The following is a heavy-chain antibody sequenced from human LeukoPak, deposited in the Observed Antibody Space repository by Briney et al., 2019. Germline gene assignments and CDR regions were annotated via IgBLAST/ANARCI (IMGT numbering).Heavy chain of an antibody. Sequence: GGSLRLSCAASGFTFSSYSMNWVRQAPGKGLEWVSPISSSSSYIYYADSVKGRFTISRDNAKNSLYLQMNSLRAEDTAVYYCAREGAMITKGAFDIWGQGTMVTVSS. D-gene: IGHD2-2*01. J-gene: IGHJ3*02. V-gene: IGHV3-21*01. CDR2: ISSSSSYI. CDR3: AREGAMITKGAFDI. CDR1: GFTFSSYS.